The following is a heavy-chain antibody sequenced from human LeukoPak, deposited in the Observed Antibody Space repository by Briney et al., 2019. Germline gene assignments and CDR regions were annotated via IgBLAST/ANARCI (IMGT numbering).Heavy chain of an antibody. CDR2: INTDGTVT. CDR1: GFTFSKYW. Sequence: GGSLRLSCAASGFTFSKYWMLWVRQAPGKGLESVSRINTDGTVTTYADSVKGRFTVSRDNADNTMFLQMNSVRDEDTAVYYCATKQWLAPPPDSWGQGTPITVSS. D-gene: IGHD6-19*01. CDR3: ATKQWLAPPPDS. V-gene: IGHV3-74*01. J-gene: IGHJ4*02.